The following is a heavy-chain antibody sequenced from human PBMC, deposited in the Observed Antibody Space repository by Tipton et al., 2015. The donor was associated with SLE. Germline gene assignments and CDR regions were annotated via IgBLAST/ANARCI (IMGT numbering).Heavy chain of an antibody. CDR1: GFTFSTSN. D-gene: IGHD1-20*01. CDR3: ARDPYNWNDFDS. V-gene: IGHV3-21*06. Sequence: GSLRLSCATSGFTFSTSNMNWVRQAPGKGLEWVSSIVSSSDHTYYADSVKGRFTIARDSAQNSVFLQMNSLRDEDTAVYYCARDPYNWNDFDSWGQGTLVTVSS. J-gene: IGHJ4*02. CDR2: IVSSSDHT.